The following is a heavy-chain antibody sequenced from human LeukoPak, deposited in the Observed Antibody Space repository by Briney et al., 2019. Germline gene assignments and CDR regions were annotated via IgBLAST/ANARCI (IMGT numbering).Heavy chain of an antibody. D-gene: IGHD1-26*01. CDR2: IIPIFGTA. CDR1: GGTFSSYA. Sequence: ASVKVSCKASGGTFSSYAISWVRQARGQGLEWMGGIIPIFGTANYAQKFQGRVTITADESTSTAYMELSSLRSEDTAVYYCARGGRTELFDYWGQGTLVTVSS. J-gene: IGHJ4*02. CDR3: ARGGRTELFDY. V-gene: IGHV1-69*13.